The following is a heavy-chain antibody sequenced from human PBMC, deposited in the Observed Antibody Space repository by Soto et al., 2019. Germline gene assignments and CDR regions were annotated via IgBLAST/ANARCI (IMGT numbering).Heavy chain of an antibody. D-gene: IGHD4-17*01. V-gene: IGHV2-5*02. CDR3: ARAYTVIPRIYYFDY. J-gene: IGHJ4*02. CDR1: GFSLSTSGVG. Sequence: QITLKESGPTLVKPTQTLTLTCTFSGFSLSTSGVGVGWIRQPPGKALEWLALIYWDDDKRYSPSLKSRLTITKDTSKNQVVLTMTNMDPVYTATYYCARAYTVIPRIYYFDYWGQGTLVTVSS. CDR2: IYWDDDK.